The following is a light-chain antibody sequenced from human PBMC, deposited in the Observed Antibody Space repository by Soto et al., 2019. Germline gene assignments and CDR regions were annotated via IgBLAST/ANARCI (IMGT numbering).Light chain of an antibody. J-gene: IGLJ1*01. Sequence: QSALTQPASVSGSPGQSITISCTGTSSDVGAYNFVSWHQQHPGKAPKLMIYNVYDRPSGISYRFSGSKSGNTASLTISGLRAEDEADYYCSSYAGSNNFVFGSGTKVTVL. CDR2: NVY. CDR3: SSYAGSNNFV. V-gene: IGLV2-14*03. CDR1: SSDVGAYNF.